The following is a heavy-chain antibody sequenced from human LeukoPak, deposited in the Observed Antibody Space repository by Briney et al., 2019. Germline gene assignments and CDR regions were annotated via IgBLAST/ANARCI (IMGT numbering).Heavy chain of an antibody. Sequence: SQTLSLTCSVSGDSIRSGTYYWSWIRQPAGKGLEWIGRIYSSGSTDFNPSLKSRVTMSVDTSKSQFSLTLNSVTAADTAVYFCAREASVETHSGYYYDYWGPGALVTVSS. V-gene: IGHV4-61*02. CDR1: GDSIRSGTYY. J-gene: IGHJ4*02. CDR2: IYSSGST. CDR3: AREASVETHSGYYYDY. D-gene: IGHD4-23*01.